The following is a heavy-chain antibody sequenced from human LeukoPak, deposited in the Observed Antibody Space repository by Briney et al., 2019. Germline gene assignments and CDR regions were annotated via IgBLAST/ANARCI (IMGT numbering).Heavy chain of an antibody. J-gene: IGHJ4*02. Sequence: PGRSLRLSCAASGFTFSSYGMHWVRQAPGKGLEWVAVIWYDGSNKYYADSVKGRFTISRDNSKNTLYLQMNSLRAEDTAVYYCARQTERDAYNRYWGQGTLVTVSS. CDR1: GFTFSSYG. CDR2: IWYDGSNK. V-gene: IGHV3-33*01. CDR3: ARQTERDAYNRY. D-gene: IGHD5-24*01.